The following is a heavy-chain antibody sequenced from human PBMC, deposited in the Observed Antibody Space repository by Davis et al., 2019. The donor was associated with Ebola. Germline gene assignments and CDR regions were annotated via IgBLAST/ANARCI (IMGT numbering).Heavy chain of an antibody. CDR2: INPSGGST. V-gene: IGHV1-46*03. CDR1: GGIFSKYA. Sequence: ASVKVSCKVSGGIFSKYAVSWVRQAPGQGLEWMGIINPSGGSTSYAQKFQGRVTMTRDTSTSTVYMELSSLRSEDTAVYYCARDPTAYDSSGYLAPFDYWGQGTLVTVSS. J-gene: IGHJ4*02. D-gene: IGHD3-22*01. CDR3: ARDPTAYDSSGYLAPFDY.